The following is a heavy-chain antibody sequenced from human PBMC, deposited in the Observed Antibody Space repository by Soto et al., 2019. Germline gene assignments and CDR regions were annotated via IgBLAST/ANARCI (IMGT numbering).Heavy chain of an antibody. V-gene: IGHV3-23*01. D-gene: IGHD6-13*01. Sequence: AGGSLRLSCAASGFTFSSYAMSWVRQAPGKGLEWVSAISGSGGSTYYADSVKGRFTISRDNSKNTLYLQMNSLRAEDTAVYYCAKDGRTQQLVRTVDYWGQGTLVTVSS. CDR2: ISGSGGST. CDR3: AKDGRTQQLVRTVDY. CDR1: GFTFSSYA. J-gene: IGHJ4*02.